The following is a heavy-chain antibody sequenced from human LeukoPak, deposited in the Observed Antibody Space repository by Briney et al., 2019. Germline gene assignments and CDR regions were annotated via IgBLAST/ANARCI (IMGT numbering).Heavy chain of an antibody. CDR1: GFTFSSYG. CDR3: ARGDGYNDAEYLQH. J-gene: IGHJ1*01. Sequence: GRSLRLSCAASGFTFSSYGMHWVRQAPGKGLEWVVVIWYDGSNKYYGDSVKGRFTISRDNSKKTLYLQMNSLRVEDTAVYYCARGDGYNDAEYLQHWGQGTLVTVS. D-gene: IGHD5-24*01. V-gene: IGHV3-33*01. CDR2: IWYDGSNK.